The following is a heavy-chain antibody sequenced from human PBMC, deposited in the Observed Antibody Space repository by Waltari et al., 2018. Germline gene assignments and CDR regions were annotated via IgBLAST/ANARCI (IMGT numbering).Heavy chain of an antibody. V-gene: IGHV4-39*02. CDR3: VRPERGSYYYFDS. CDR1: GGSLSSSGFY. Sequence: QLQLQESGPGLVNPSETLSLSCPVSGGSLSSSGFYWGWIRQSPGKGLEWIGSVYFSWASYYNPSLESRVTMSIDTSKRHFSLRLTSVAVADTAVYYCVRPERGSYYYFDSWGQGTLVIVSS. J-gene: IGHJ4*02. D-gene: IGHD3-16*01. CDR2: VYFSWAS.